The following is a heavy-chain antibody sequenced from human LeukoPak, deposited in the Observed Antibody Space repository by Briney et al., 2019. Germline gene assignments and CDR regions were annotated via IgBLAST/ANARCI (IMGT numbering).Heavy chain of an antibody. CDR2: ISYDGSNK. D-gene: IGHD5-18*01. Sequence: PGGSLRLSCAASGFTFSSYGMHWVRQAPGKGLEWVAVISYDGSNKYYADSVKGRFTISRDDSKNTLYLQMNSLRAEDTAVYYCAKGHGYSYGNGVDYWGQGTPVTVSS. CDR3: AKGHGYSYGNGVDY. CDR1: GFTFSSYG. J-gene: IGHJ4*02. V-gene: IGHV3-30*18.